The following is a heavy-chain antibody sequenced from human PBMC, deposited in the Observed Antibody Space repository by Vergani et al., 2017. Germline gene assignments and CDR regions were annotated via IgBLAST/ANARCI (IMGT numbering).Heavy chain of an antibody. CDR3: ATTSXGTPGCPKECFRE. Sequence: QVHLVESGGGVVQPGRSLRLSCVVSGFTSSYYGMHWVRQAPGKGLEWVAVISYDGTQKYYADSVKGRFTISRDNSKSTLYLQMNSLRTEDTAVYYYATTSXGTPGCPKECFREWGQGTLVTVSS. CDR2: ISYDGTQK. CDR1: GFTSSYYG. V-gene: IGHV3-30*03. J-gene: IGHJ1*01. D-gene: IGHD1-1*01.